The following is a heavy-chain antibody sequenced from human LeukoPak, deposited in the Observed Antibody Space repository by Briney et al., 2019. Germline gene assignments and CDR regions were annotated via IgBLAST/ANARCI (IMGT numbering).Heavy chain of an antibody. Sequence: SVKVSCKASGGTFSSYAISWVRQAPGQGLEWMGGIIPIFGTANYAQKFQGRVTITADESTSPAYMELSSLRSEDTAVYYCAREGVEQWLVGRLDVWGKGTTVTVSS. CDR1: GGTFSSYA. D-gene: IGHD6-19*01. V-gene: IGHV1-69*01. CDR2: IIPIFGTA. CDR3: AREGVEQWLVGRLDV. J-gene: IGHJ6*04.